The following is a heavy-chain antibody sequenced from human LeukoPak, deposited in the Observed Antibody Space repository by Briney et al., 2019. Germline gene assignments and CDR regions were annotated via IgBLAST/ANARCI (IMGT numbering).Heavy chain of an antibody. D-gene: IGHD3-22*01. CDR1: GGSFSGYY. Sequence: PSETLSLTCAVYGGSFSGYYWSWIRQPPGKGLEWIGSIYYSGSTYYNPSLKSRVTISVDTSKNQFSLKLSSVAAADTAVYYCARSSEPFSLIDYWGQGTLVTVSS. V-gene: IGHV4-34*01. CDR3: ARSSEPFSLIDY. J-gene: IGHJ4*02. CDR2: IYYSGST.